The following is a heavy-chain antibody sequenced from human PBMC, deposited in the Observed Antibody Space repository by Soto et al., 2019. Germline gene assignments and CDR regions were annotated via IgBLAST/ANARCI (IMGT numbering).Heavy chain of an antibody. D-gene: IGHD1-26*01. J-gene: IGHJ2*01. CDR2: IYYIGST. CDR3: ARAQSGSNYWYFDL. CDR1: GGSISSYY. V-gene: IGHV4-59*01. Sequence: QVQLQESGPWLVKPSETLSLTCNVSGGSISSYYWSWIRQPPGKGLEWIGYIYYIGSTNYNPSLTRQVTMSVDTSNHQFSRKRSSVTAADTAVYYCARAQSGSNYWYFDLWGRGTLVTVSS.